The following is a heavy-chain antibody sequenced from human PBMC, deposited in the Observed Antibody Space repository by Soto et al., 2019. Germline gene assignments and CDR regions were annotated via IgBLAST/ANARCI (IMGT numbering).Heavy chain of an antibody. CDR1: GFTFTSSS. D-gene: IGHD3-10*01. Sequence: SVKVSCKASGFTFTSSSVQWVRQARGQRLEWIGWIVVGSGNTNYAQKFQERVTITRDMSTSTAYMELSSLRSEDTAVYYCATSSGSYYNAFDYWGQGTLVTVSS. CDR3: ATSSGSYYNAFDY. V-gene: IGHV1-58*01. J-gene: IGHJ4*02. CDR2: IVVGSGNT.